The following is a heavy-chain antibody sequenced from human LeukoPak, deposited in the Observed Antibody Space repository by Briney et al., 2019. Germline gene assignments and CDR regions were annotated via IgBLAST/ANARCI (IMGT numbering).Heavy chain of an antibody. V-gene: IGHV3-23*01. CDR2: ISGSGGST. D-gene: IGHD3-10*01. J-gene: IGHJ4*02. Sequence: GGSLRLSCAASGFTFSSYEMSWVRQAPGKGLEWVSAISGSGGSTYYADSVKGRFTISRDNSKNTLYLQMNSLRAEDTAVYYCAKGWLGTNTHFDYWGQGTLVTVSS. CDR3: AKGWLGTNTHFDY. CDR1: GFTFSSYE.